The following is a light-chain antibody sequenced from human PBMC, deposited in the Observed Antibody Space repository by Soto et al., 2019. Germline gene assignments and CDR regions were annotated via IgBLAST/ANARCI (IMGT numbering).Light chain of an antibody. CDR1: QSVSRY. CDR2: DAS. Sequence: DIVLTQSPATLSLSPGERATLSCRASQSVSRYLAWYQQKPGQAPRLLIYDASNRATGIPARSSGSGSGTDFTLTISRLEPEDFAVYYCQQRSDWPSTFGGGTKVEI. V-gene: IGKV3-11*01. J-gene: IGKJ4*01. CDR3: QQRSDWPST.